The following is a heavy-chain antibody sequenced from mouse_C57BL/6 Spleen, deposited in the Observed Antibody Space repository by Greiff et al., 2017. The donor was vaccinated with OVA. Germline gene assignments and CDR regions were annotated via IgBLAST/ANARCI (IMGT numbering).Heavy chain of an antibody. CDR2: INYDGSST. V-gene: IGHV5-16*01. Sequence: EVQLQESEGGLVQPGSSMKLSCTASGFTFSDYYMAWVRQVPEKGLEWVANINYDGSSTYYLDSLKSRFIISRDNAKNILYLQMSSLKSEDTATYYCARDRFYFDYWGQGTTLTVSS. J-gene: IGHJ2*01. CDR1: GFTFSDYY. CDR3: ARDRFYFDY.